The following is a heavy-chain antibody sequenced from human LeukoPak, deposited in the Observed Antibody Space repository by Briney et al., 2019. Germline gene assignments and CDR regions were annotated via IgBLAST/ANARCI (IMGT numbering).Heavy chain of an antibody. CDR2: IYSGGST. CDR3: ASSGASMVRGVYYYGMDV. J-gene: IGHJ6*02. D-gene: IGHD3-10*01. Sequence: AGGSLRLSCAASGFTVSSNYMSWVRQAPGKGLEWVSVIYSGGSTYYADSVRGRFTISRDNSKNTLYLQMNSLRAEDTAVYYCASSGASMVRGVYYYGMDVWGQGTTVIVSS. V-gene: IGHV3-53*01. CDR1: GFTVSSNY.